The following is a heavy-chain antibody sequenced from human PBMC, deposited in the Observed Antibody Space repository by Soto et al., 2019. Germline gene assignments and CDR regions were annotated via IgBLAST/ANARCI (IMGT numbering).Heavy chain of an antibody. D-gene: IGHD3-10*01. V-gene: IGHV3-72*01. CDR3: ARVDGSAPDGWFDP. J-gene: IGHJ5*02. CDR1: GFTFSDHY. CDR2: TRNKANSYTT. Sequence: GGSLRLSCAASGFTFSDHYMDWVRQAPGKGLEWVGRTRNKANSYTTEYAASVKGRFTISRDDSKNSLYLQMNSLKTEDTAVYYCARVDGSAPDGWFDPWGQGTLVTVSS.